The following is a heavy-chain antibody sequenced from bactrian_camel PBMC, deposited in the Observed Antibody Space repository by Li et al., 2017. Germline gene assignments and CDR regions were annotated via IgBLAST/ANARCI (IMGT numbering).Heavy chain of an antibody. Sequence: VQLVESGGGSVQAGGSLKLSCSSSEYTSRSNCMGWFRQAPGKERVVVATIYTGDSTPYYGDSVKVRFTISQDYVKKTVYLQMSSLKPEDTAMYYCAADLVTDEPSLVEREYYYWGQGTQ. J-gene: IGHJ4*01. CDR3: AADLVTDEPSLVEREYYY. V-gene: IGHV3S40*01. D-gene: IGHD1*01. CDR2: IYTGDSTP. CDR1: EYTSRSNC.